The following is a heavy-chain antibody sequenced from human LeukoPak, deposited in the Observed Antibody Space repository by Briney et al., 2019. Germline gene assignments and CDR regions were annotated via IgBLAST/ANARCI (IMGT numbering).Heavy chain of an antibody. D-gene: IGHD3-10*01. CDR1: GLTFSSYA. V-gene: IGHV3-30-3*01. J-gene: IGHJ3*02. Sequence: PGGSLRLSCAASGLTFSSYAIHWVRQAPGKGLEWVAVISYDGSNKYYADSVKGRFTISRDNSKNTLYLQMNSLRAEDTAVYYCATFTMVRGVIRGGNAFDIWGQGTMVTVSS. CDR2: ISYDGSNK. CDR3: ATFTMVRGVIRGGNAFDI.